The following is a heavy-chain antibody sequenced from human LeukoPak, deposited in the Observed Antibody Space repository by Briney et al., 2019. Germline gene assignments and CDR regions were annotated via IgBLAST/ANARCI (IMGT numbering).Heavy chain of an antibody. J-gene: IGHJ4*02. Sequence: GGSLRLSCAASGFTFGNHRMNWVRQAPGKGLEWVSSISSSSSYIYYADSVKGRFTISRDNAKNSLYLQMNSLRAEGTAVYYCARGVDYGDGTDYWGQGTLVTVSS. CDR1: GFTFGNHR. CDR2: ISSSSSYI. CDR3: ARGVDYGDGTDY. D-gene: IGHD4-17*01. V-gene: IGHV3-21*01.